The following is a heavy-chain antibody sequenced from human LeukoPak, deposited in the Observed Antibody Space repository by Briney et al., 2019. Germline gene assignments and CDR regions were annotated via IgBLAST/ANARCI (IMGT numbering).Heavy chain of an antibody. V-gene: IGHV3-15*01. D-gene: IGHD2-2*01. CDR3: SGHMTSADY. CDR2: VKSKVHGGTT. Sequence: GGSLRLSCAASGFTFSDAWMSWVRQAPGKGLEWVARVKSKVHGGTTDYAAPVNGRFTISRDDSENKLFLQMSSLKTEDTGVYYCSGHMTSADYWGQGTLVTVSS. CDR1: GFTFSDAW. J-gene: IGHJ4*02.